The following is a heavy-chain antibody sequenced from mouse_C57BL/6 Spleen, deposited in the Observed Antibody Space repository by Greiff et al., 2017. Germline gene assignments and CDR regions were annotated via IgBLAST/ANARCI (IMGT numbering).Heavy chain of an antibody. J-gene: IGHJ4*01. CDR2: IRNKANGYTT. V-gene: IGHV7-3*01. CDR1: GFTFTDYY. Sequence: EVNLVESGGGLVQPGGSLSLSCAASGFTFTDYYMSWVRQPPGKALEWLGFIRNKANGYTTEYSASVKGRFTISRDNSQSILYLQMNALRAEDSATYYCARYKQATRAMDYWGQGTSVTVSS. CDR3: ARYKQATRAMDY. D-gene: IGHD1-1*01.